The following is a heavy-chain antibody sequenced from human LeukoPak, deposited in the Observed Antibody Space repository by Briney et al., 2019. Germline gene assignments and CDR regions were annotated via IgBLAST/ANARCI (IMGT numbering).Heavy chain of an antibody. D-gene: IGHD6-19*01. CDR3: ARSFGYSSGLVDY. V-gene: IGHV1-8*03. CDR1: GYTFTSYD. J-gene: IGHJ4*02. CDR2: MNPNSGNT. Sequence: ASVKVSCKASGYTFTSYDINWVRQSTGQGLEWMGWMNPNSGNTGYAQKFQGRVTITRNTSISTAYMELSSLRSEDTAVYYCARSFGYSSGLVDYWGQGTLVTVSS.